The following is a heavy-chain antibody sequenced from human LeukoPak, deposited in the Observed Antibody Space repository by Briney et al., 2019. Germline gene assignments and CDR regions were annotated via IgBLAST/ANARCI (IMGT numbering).Heavy chain of an antibody. D-gene: IGHD3-22*01. Sequence: PSETLSLTCTVSGGSISSYYWSWIRQPPGKGLEWIGYIYYSGSTNYNPSLKSRVTISVDTSKNQFSLKLSSVTAADTAVYYCARVPHYYDSSGYYSIWFDPWGQGTLVTVSS. J-gene: IGHJ5*02. V-gene: IGHV4-59*01. CDR1: GGSISSYY. CDR3: ARVPHYYDSSGYYSIWFDP. CDR2: IYYSGST.